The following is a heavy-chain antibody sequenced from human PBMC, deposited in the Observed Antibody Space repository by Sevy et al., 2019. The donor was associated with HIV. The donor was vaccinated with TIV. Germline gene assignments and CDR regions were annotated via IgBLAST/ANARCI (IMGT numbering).Heavy chain of an antibody. D-gene: IGHD2-15*01. CDR1: GFTFSNAW. J-gene: IGHJ4*02. CDR2: IKSKTDGGTT. CDR3: TTATLPYCSGGSCYSFDY. Sequence: GGSPRLSCAASGFTFSNAWMSWVRQAPGKGLEWVGRIKSKTDGGTTDYAAPVKGRFTISRDDSKNTLYLQMNSLKTEDTAVYYCTTATLPYCSGGSCYSFDYWGQGTLVTVSS. V-gene: IGHV3-15*01.